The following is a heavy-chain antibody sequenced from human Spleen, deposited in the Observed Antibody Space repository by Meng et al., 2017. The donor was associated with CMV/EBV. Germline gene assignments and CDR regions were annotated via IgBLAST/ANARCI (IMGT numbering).Heavy chain of an antibody. CDR2: ISGDGDYT. CDR3: ARDQAIFGPIDAFDI. D-gene: IGHD3-3*01. V-gene: IGHV3-21*04. Sequence: GESLKISCAASGFTFNTYIMNWVRQAPGKGLEWVASISGDGDYTYYAESVRGRFTISRDNSENTLYLQMNSLRAEDTAVYYCARDQAIFGPIDAFDIWGQGTMVTVSS. CDR1: GFTFNTYI. J-gene: IGHJ3*02.